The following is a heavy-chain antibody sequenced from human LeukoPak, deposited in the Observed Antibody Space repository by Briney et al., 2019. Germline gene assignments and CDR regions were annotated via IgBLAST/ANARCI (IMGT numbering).Heavy chain of an antibody. CDR2: IYWNDDK. Sequence: SGPTLVNPTQTLTLTCTFSGFSLSTSGVGVGWIRQPPGKALEWLALIYWNDDKRYSPSLKNRLTITKDTSKNQVVLTMTNMDPVDTATYYCAHKGRGSSWYRPFYFDYWGQGTLVTVSS. J-gene: IGHJ4*02. CDR3: AHKGRGSSWYRPFYFDY. CDR1: GFSLSTSGVG. D-gene: IGHD6-13*01. V-gene: IGHV2-5*01.